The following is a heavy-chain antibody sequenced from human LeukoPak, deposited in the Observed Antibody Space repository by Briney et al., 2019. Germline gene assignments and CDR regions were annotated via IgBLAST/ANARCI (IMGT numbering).Heavy chain of an antibody. CDR3: ARDSLPAYCSSTSCYTNAFDI. CDR1: GYTFTSYG. D-gene: IGHD2-2*02. CDR2: IIPIFGTA. V-gene: IGHV1-69*05. J-gene: IGHJ3*02. Sequence: SVKVSCKASGYTFTSYGISWVRQAPGQGLEWMGGIIPIFGTANYAQKFQGRVTITTDESTSTAYMELSSLRSEDTAVYYCARDSLPAYCSSTSCYTNAFDIWGQGTMVTVS.